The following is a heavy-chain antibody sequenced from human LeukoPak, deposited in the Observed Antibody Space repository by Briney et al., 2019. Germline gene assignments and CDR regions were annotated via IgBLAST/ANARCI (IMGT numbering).Heavy chain of an antibody. D-gene: IGHD3-10*01. V-gene: IGHV5-51*01. Sequence: GESLKISCKGSGYSFTSYWIAWVRQMPGKGLEWMGIIYPGDSYTTYSPSFQGQVTISADKSISTAYLQWRSLKASNTAMYYCARRSGSDALDIWGQGTMVTVSS. J-gene: IGHJ3*02. CDR1: GYSFTSYW. CDR3: ARRSGSDALDI. CDR2: IYPGDSYT.